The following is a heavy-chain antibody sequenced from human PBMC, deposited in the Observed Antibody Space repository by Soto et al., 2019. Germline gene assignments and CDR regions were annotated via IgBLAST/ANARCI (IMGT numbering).Heavy chain of an antibody. CDR2: FYYSGST. J-gene: IGHJ4*02. D-gene: IGHD3-22*01. CDR1: GGSISTPGYY. Sequence: QLQLQESGPGLVKPSETLSLTCTVSGGSISTPGYYWGWIRQPPGKGLEWIGSFYYSGSTFYNPSLESRLTISVDTSKSQFSLKLSSATAADTALYYCARHGLSDSSGFYLIDSWGQGTLVTVSS. CDR3: ARHGLSDSSGFYLIDS. V-gene: IGHV4-39*01.